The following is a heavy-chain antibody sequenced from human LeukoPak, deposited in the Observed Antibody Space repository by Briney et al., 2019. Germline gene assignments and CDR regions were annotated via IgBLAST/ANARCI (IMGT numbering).Heavy chain of an antibody. Sequence: ETLSLTCAVYGGSFSGYYWSWIRQPPGKGLEWVGLIKTAGGTPDYAAPVKGRFTISRDDSKNTLYLQMNSLKVEDTAVYFCQGVPAGWGQGTLVTVSS. J-gene: IGHJ4*02. D-gene: IGHD2-2*01. CDR3: QGVPAG. V-gene: IGHV3-15*01. CDR2: IKTAGGTP. CDR1: GGSFSGYY.